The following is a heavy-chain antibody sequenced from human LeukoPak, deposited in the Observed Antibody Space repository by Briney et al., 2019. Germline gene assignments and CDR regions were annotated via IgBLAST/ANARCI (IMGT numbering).Heavy chain of an antibody. V-gene: IGHV3-48*02. D-gene: IGHD2-8*01. Sequence: GGSLRLSCVASGIILRSYSMNWVRQAPGKGLEWVSYISSFSGTINYADSVKGRFTISRDNAKNSVYLQMNSLRDEDTAVYYCARGTNGLWDYWGQGTLVTVSS. J-gene: IGHJ4*02. CDR2: ISSFSGTI. CDR3: ARGTNGLWDY. CDR1: GIILRSYS.